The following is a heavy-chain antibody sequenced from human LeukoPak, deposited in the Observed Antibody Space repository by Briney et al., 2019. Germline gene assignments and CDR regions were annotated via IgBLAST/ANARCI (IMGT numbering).Heavy chain of an antibody. D-gene: IGHD3-16*01. J-gene: IGHJ4*02. CDR3: ARTQGLRRFDY. Sequence: GGSLRLSCAASGFTFSSNGMHWVRQAPGKGLEWVAVIWYDGSNKYYADSVKGRFTISRDNSKNTLYLQMNSLRAEDTAVYYCARTQGLRRFDYWGQGTLATVSS. V-gene: IGHV3-33*01. CDR2: IWYDGSNK. CDR1: GFTFSSNG.